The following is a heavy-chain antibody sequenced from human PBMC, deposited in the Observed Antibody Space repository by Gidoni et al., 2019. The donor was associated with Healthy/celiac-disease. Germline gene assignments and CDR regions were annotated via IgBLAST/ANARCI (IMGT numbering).Heavy chain of an antibody. V-gene: IGHV4-34*01. D-gene: IGHD4-4*01. Sequence: QVQLQQWGAGLLTPSETLSLTCAVYGGSFSGYYWSWIRQPPGKGLAWIGEINHSGSTNYNPSLKSRVTISVDTSKNQFSLKLSSVTAADTAVYYCEGYSNYGPYDYGMDVWGQGTTVTVSS. CDR1: GGSFSGYY. CDR3: EGYSNYGPYDYGMDV. J-gene: IGHJ6*02. CDR2: INHSGST.